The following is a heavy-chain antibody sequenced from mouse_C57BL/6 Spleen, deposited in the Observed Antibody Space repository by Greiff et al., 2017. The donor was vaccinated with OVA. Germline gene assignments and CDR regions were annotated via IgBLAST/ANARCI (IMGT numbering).Heavy chain of an antibody. CDR3: ARGIYYYGSRAYAMDY. V-gene: IGHV1-53*01. D-gene: IGHD1-1*01. J-gene: IGHJ4*01. CDR2: INPSNGGT. Sequence: QVQLQQPGTELVKPGASVKLSCKASGYTFTSYWMHWVKQRPGQGLEWIGNINPSNGGTNYNEKFKSKATLTVDKSSSTAYMQLRSLTSEDSAVYYCARGIYYYGSRAYAMDYWGQGTSVTVSS. CDR1: GYTFTSYW.